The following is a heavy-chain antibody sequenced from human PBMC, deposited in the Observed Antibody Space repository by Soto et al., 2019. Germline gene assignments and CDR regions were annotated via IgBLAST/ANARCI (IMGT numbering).Heavy chain of an antibody. J-gene: IGHJ5*02. CDR3: ARDRGGVVESGDP. V-gene: IGHV1-2*02. CDR2: VNPNSGGT. Sequence: ASVNVSCKASGYTFTGYYMHWVRQAPGQGLEWMGWVNPNSGGTNYAQKFQGRVTMTRDTSISTAYMELSRLRSDDTALYYCARDRGGVVESGDPWGQGTLVTVSS. D-gene: IGHD2-2*01. CDR1: GYTFTGYY.